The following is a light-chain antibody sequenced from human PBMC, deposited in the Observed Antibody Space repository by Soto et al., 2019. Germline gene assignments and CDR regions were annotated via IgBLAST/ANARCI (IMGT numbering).Light chain of an antibody. J-gene: IGLJ2*01. CDR3: SSYTSSNPVI. CDR2: EVS. CDR1: SSDVGGYNY. Sequence: QSALTQPASVSGSPGQSITISCTGTSSDVGGYNYVSWYQQYPGKAPKLMIYEVSNRPSGVSNHFSASKSGNTASLTISGLQAEDEADYYCSSYTSSNPVIFGGGTKVTVL. V-gene: IGLV2-14*01.